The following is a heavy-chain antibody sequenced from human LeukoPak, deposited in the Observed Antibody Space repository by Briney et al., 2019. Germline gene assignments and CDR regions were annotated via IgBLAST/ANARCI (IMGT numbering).Heavy chain of an antibody. D-gene: IGHD3-10*01. CDR2: IYSGGST. V-gene: IGHV3-53*01. CDR3: GRVGESTYSYYMDV. CDR1: GFTVSSNY. Sequence: GGSLRLSCAASGFTVSSNYMSWVRQAPGKGLEWVSVIYSGGSTYYADSVKGRFTISRDNSKNTLYLQMNSLRAEDTAVYYCGRVGESTYSYYMDVWGKGTTVPV. J-gene: IGHJ6*03.